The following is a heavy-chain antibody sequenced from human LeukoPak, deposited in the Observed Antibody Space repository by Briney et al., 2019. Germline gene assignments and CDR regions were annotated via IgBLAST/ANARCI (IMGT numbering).Heavy chain of an antibody. J-gene: IGHJ4*02. CDR2: ISAYNGNT. CDR3: ARVLFRIAAAGTMDY. Sequence: GASVKVSCKASGYTFTSYGISWVRQAPGQGLEWMGWISAYNGNTNYAQKLQGRVTMTTDTSTSTAYMELRSLRSDDMAVYYCARVLFRIAAAGTMDYWGQGTLVTVSS. CDR1: GYTFTSYG. D-gene: IGHD6-13*01. V-gene: IGHV1-18*03.